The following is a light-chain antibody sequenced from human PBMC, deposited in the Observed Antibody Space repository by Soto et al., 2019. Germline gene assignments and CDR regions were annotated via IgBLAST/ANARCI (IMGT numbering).Light chain of an antibody. CDR3: QQRSNWPAIT. Sequence: VLTQYRNSLSLSQGVRAARSCMASQSVSSYLAWYQQKPGQAPRLLIYDASNRATGIPARFSGSGSGTDFTLTINCVEPEDLPVYYCQQRSNWPAITFGQGTRLEIK. J-gene: IGKJ5*01. V-gene: IGKV3-11*01. CDR2: DAS. CDR1: QSVSSY.